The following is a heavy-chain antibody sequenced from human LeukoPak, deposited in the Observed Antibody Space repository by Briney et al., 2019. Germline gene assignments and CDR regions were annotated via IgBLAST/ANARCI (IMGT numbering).Heavy chain of an antibody. CDR2: INPSGGST. CDR3: ARVRSFPLGSRTGYFDY. D-gene: IGHD1-26*01. Sequence: GASVKVSCKASGYTFTSYGISWVRQAPGQGLEWMGIINPSGGSTSYAQKFQGRVTMTRDTSTSTVYMELSSLRSEDTAVYYCARVRSFPLGSRTGYFDYWGQGTLVTVSS. J-gene: IGHJ4*02. V-gene: IGHV1-46*01. CDR1: GYTFTSYG.